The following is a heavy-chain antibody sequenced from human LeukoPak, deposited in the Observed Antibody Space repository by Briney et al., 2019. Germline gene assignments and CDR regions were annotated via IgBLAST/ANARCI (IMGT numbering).Heavy chain of an antibody. V-gene: IGHV4-4*07. CDR3: ARVSTQGYDYYYGMDV. D-gene: IGHD2/OR15-2a*01. CDR2: IYTSGST. Sequence: KPSETLSLTCTVSGGSISSYYWSWIRQSAGKGLEWIGRIYTSGSTNYNPSLKSRVTMSVDTSKNQFSLKLSSVTAADTAVYYCARVSTQGYDYYYGMDVWGQGTTVTVSS. J-gene: IGHJ6*02. CDR1: GGSISSYY.